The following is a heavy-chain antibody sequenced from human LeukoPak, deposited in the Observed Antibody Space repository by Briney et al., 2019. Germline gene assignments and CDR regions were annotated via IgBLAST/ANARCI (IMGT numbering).Heavy chain of an antibody. D-gene: IGHD6-6*01. J-gene: IGHJ6*02. V-gene: IGHV3-64*04. Sequence: GGSLRLSCSASGFTFSSYAMHWVRQAPGKGLEYVSAISSNGGSTYYADSVKGRFTISRDNSKNVLNLQMNSLRAEDTAVYYCAFSKYTYDYAMDVWGQGTTVTVSS. CDR2: ISSNGGST. CDR3: AFSKYTYDYAMDV. CDR1: GFTFSSYA.